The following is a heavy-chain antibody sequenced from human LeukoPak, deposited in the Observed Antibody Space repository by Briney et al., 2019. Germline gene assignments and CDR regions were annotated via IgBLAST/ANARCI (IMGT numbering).Heavy chain of an antibody. CDR2: ISSSSSYI. D-gene: IGHD3-22*01. CDR1: GFTFSSYS. Sequence: GALRLSCAASGFTFSSYSMNWVRQAPGKVLEWVSFISSSSSYIYYADSVKGRFTISRDNPKNSLYLQMNSLRAEDTAVYYCARDRTYYYDRSGPPHAFDIWGQGTMVTVSS. J-gene: IGHJ3*02. CDR3: ARDRTYYYDRSGPPHAFDI. V-gene: IGHV3-21*01.